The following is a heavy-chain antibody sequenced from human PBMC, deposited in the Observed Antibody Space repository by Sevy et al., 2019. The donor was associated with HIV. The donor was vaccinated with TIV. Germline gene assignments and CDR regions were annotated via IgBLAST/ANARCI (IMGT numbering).Heavy chain of an antibody. V-gene: IGHV4-4*07. Sequence: SETLSLTCTVSGGSISSYYWSWIRQPAGKGLEWIGRIYTSGSTNYNPFLKSRVTMSVDTSKNQFSLKLSSVTAADTAVYYCARLHGAGTVFFFDYWGQGTLVTVSS. CDR1: GGSISSYY. CDR2: IYTSGST. CDR3: ARLHGAGTVFFFDY. D-gene: IGHD6-19*01. J-gene: IGHJ4*02.